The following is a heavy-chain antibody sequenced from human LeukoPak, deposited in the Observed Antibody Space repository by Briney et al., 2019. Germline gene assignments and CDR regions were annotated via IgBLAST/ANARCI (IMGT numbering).Heavy chain of an antibody. CDR2: LYNSGST. J-gene: IGHJ4*02. V-gene: IGHV4-4*07. Sequence: KTSETLSLTCFVTGGSVSYYYWSWIRQPAGKGLEWIGRLYNSGSTDYNPSLKSRVTMSVDTSKNQFSLKLRSVTAADTAVYYCARGTVTTLFDYWGQGTLVTVSS. D-gene: IGHD4-17*01. CDR1: GGSVSYYY. CDR3: ARGTVTTLFDY.